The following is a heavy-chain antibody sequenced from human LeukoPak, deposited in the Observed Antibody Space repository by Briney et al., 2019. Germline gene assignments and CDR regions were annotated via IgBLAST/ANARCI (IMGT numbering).Heavy chain of an antibody. J-gene: IGHJ4*02. D-gene: IGHD1-26*01. CDR3: ARIDSGYFDY. Sequence: GSLRLSCAASGFTFSSYSMNWVRQAPGKGLEWVSSISSSSSYIYYADSVKGRFTISRDNAKNSLYLQMNSLRAGDTAVYYCARIDSGYFDYWGQGTLVTVSS. V-gene: IGHV3-21*01. CDR2: ISSSSSYI. CDR1: GFTFSSYS.